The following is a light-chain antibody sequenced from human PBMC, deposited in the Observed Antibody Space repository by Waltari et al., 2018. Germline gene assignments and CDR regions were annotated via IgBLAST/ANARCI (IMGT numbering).Light chain of an antibody. CDR3: LQHSTYPYT. CDR2: AVS. CDR1: QDISNY. Sequence: DIQMTQSPSAMSASVGDRVTITCRASQDISNYLAWFQLKPGKAPKRLIYAVSSLQSGVPSRFSGSGSGTEFTLTINRLQPEDFATYSCLQHSTYPYTFGQGTKLEIK. J-gene: IGKJ2*01. V-gene: IGKV1-17*03.